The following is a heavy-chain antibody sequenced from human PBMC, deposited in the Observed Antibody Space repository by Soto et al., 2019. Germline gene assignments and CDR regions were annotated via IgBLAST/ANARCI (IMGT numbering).Heavy chain of an antibody. J-gene: IGHJ6*03. D-gene: IGHD3-3*01. CDR2: IWYDGSNK. CDR3: ARGASITIFGVEYYYYYMDV. V-gene: IGHV3-33*01. CDR1: GFTFSSYG. Sequence: GSLRLSCAASGFTFSSYGMHWVRQAPGKGLEWVAVIWYDGSNKYYADSVKGRFTISRDNSKNTLYLQMNSLRAEDTAVYYCARGASITIFGVEYYYYYMDVWGKGTTVTVSS.